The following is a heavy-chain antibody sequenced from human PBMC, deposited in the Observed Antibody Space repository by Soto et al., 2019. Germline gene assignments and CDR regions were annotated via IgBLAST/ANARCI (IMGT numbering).Heavy chain of an antibody. CDR1: GFTFSKYA. V-gene: IGHV3-23*01. J-gene: IGHJ5*02. D-gene: IGHD6-13*01. Sequence: EVQLLESGGGLVQPGGSLRLSCAGSGFTFSKYAMTWVRQAPGKGLEWVSAISGSGGSTYYADSAKGRFTISRDNSKNTLYLQMNSLRAEDTAEYYCAKDPRYSSSFNWFDPWGQGTLVTVSS. CDR3: AKDPRYSSSFNWFDP. CDR2: ISGSGGST.